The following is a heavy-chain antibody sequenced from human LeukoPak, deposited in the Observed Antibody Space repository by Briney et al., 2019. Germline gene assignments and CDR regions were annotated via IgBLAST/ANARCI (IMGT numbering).Heavy chain of an antibody. Sequence: KPGGSLRLSCAASGFTFSSYSMNWVRQAPGKGLEWVSSISSSSSYIYYADPVKGRFTISRDNAKNSLYLQMNSLRAEDTAVYYCAREAVWYCSSTSCDDYWGQGTLVTVSS. CDR2: ISSSSSYI. J-gene: IGHJ4*02. V-gene: IGHV3-21*01. D-gene: IGHD2-2*01. CDR1: GFTFSSYS. CDR3: AREAVWYCSSTSCDDY.